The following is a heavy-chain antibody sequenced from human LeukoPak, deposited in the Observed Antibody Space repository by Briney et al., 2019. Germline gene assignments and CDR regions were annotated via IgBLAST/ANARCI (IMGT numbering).Heavy chain of an antibody. CDR3: ARDAESYYTSGGYQGY. CDR2: IWYDGRNR. V-gene: IGHV3-33*01. J-gene: IGHJ4*02. D-gene: IGHD3-10*01. Sequence: PGGSLRLSCAASGFNFNTYGMHWVRQAPGKGLEWVAGIWYDGRNRYYADSVKGRFTISRDNFENTLSLQMDSLRAEDTAVYYCARDAESYYTSGGYQGYWGQGTLVTVSS. CDR1: GFNFNTYG.